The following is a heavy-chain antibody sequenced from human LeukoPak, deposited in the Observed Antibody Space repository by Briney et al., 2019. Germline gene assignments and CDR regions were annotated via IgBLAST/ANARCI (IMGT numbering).Heavy chain of an antibody. Sequence: PGGSLRLSCAASGFTFSSYAMHWVRQAPDKGLEWVAVISYDGSNKYYADSVKGRFTISRDNSKNTLYLQMNSLRAEDTAVYYCARDLYYSSSWDYYYYGMDVWGQGTTVTVSS. J-gene: IGHJ6*02. D-gene: IGHD6-6*01. CDR3: ARDLYYSSSWDYYYYGMDV. CDR1: GFTFSSYA. V-gene: IGHV3-30-3*01. CDR2: ISYDGSNK.